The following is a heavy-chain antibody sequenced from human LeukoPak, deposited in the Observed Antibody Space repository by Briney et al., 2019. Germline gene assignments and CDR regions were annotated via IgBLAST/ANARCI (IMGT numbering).Heavy chain of an antibody. CDR1: GFTFSSYS. CDR3: ARVPRYYDFWSGYSDYYYMDV. D-gene: IGHD3-3*01. J-gene: IGHJ6*03. V-gene: IGHV3-48*04. Sequence: PGGSLRLSCAASGFTFSSYSMNWVRQAPGKGLEWVSYISSSSSTIYYADSVKGRFTISRDNAKNSLYLQMNSLRAEDTAVYYCARVPRYYDFWSGYSDYYYMDVWGKGTTVTVSS. CDR2: ISSSSSTI.